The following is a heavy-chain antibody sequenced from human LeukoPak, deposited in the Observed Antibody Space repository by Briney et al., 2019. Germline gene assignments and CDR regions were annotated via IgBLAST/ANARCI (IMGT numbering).Heavy chain of an antibody. D-gene: IGHD2-15*01. CDR2: IYSGGNT. CDR3: ARDPYGCKGGSFFDY. V-gene: IGHV3-66*02. Sequence: GGSLRLSCAASGLTVSSNYMTWVRQAPGKGLEWVSVIYSGGNTYYADSVKGRFIISRDNSKNTVYLQMNSLRADDTAEYYCARDPYGCKGGSFFDYWGQGTLVTVSS. J-gene: IGHJ4*02. CDR1: GLTVSSNY.